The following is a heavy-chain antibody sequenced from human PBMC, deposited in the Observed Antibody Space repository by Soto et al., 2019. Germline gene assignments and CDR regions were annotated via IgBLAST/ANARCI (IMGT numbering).Heavy chain of an antibody. V-gene: IGHV3-74*01. CDR3: ARELGGGETY. J-gene: IGHJ4*02. CDR2: VNPDGRRT. Sequence: EVQVVESGGGLVQPGGSLRLSCAAAGFTFSSYSMHWVRQVPGKGLVWVSRVNPDGRRTNYADSVKGRFTISRDNAKNTLYLKMKSLRAEDTAVYYCARELGGGETYRGLGTLVTVSS. CDR1: GFTFSSYS. D-gene: IGHD2-15*01.